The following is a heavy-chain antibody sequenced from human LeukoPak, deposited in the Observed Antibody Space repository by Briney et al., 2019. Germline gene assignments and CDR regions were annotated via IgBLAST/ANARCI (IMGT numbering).Heavy chain of an antibody. CDR3: ARTSIVATTPYYYYMDV. V-gene: IGHV4-39*01. D-gene: IGHD5-12*01. J-gene: IGHJ6*03. Sequence: KPSETLSLTCSVSGGSINSCPYYWGWIRQPPGKGLEWIGNIYYSGSTYYNPSLKSRVTISVDTSKNQLSLKLSSVTAADTAVYYCARTSIVATTPYYYYMDVWGKGTTVTISS. CDR1: GGSINSCPYY. CDR2: IYYSGST.